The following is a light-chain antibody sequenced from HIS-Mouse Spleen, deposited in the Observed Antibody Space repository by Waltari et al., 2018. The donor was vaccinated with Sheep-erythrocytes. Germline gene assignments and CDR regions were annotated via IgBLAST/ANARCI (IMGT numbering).Light chain of an antibody. CDR2: DVS. CDR1: SSDVGGYNY. Sequence: QSALTQPRSVSGSPGQSVTISCTGTSSDVGGYNYVSWYQQHPGKAPKLVIEDVSKRPAGGPDRFSGSKSGNTASLTISGLQAEDEADYYCCSDAGSYNHVFATGTKVTVL. V-gene: IGLV2-11*01. J-gene: IGLJ1*01. CDR3: CSDAGSYNHV.